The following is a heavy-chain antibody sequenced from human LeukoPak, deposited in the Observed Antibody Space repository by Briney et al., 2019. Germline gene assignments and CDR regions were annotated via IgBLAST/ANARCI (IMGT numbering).Heavy chain of an antibody. CDR3: ARRRDGYNYDFDY. D-gene: IGHD5-24*01. J-gene: IGHJ4*02. CDR2: IYYSGST. Sequence: PSETLSLTCTVSGGSISSHYWSWIRQPPGKGLEWIGYIYYSGSTNYNPSLKSRVTISVDTSKNQFSLKLSSVTAADTAVYYCARRRDGYNYDFDYWGQGTLVTVSS. V-gene: IGHV4-59*11. CDR1: GGSISSHY.